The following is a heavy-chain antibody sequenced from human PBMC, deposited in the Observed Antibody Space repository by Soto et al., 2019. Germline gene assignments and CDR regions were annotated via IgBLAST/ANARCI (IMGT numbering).Heavy chain of an antibody. Sequence: EVHLLESGGGLVQPGGSLRLSCAASGFTFSTYAMNWVRQAPGKGLEWVSGISGSADSSYYADFGKGRFTISRDNSKNTLYLQMNNLRAEDTAVYYCAKGRGYGDYVGDNWGQGTLVTVSS. CDR3: AKGRGYGDYVGDN. V-gene: IGHV3-23*01. D-gene: IGHD4-17*01. J-gene: IGHJ4*02. CDR1: GFTFSTYA. CDR2: ISGSADSS.